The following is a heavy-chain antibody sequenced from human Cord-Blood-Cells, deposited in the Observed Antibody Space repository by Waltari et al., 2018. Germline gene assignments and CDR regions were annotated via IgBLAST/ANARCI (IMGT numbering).Heavy chain of an antibody. Sequence: QVQLQESGPGLVKPSETLSLTCTVSGGSVSSGSYYWSWIRQPPGKGLEWIGYIYYSGSTNYNPSLKSRVTISVDTSKNQFSLKLSSVTAADTAVHYCASTYGSGVYYFDYWGQGTLVTVSS. CDR3: ASTYGSGVYYFDY. J-gene: IGHJ4*02. CDR1: GGSVSSGSYY. V-gene: IGHV4-61*01. CDR2: IYYSGST. D-gene: IGHD3-10*01.